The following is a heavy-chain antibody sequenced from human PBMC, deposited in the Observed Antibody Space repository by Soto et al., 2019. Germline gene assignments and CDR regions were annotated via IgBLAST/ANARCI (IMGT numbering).Heavy chain of an antibody. V-gene: IGHV4-4*07. Sequence: QVQLRESGPGLVKPSETLSLTCTVSGGSISSYYWSWIRQPAGKGLEWIGRIYTSGSTNYNPSLKSRVTVSVDTSKNQFSLKLSSVTAADTAVYYCARDSHTYYDLWSGTNWFDPWGQGTLVTVSS. D-gene: IGHD3-3*01. CDR1: GGSISSYY. CDR3: ARDSHTYYDLWSGTNWFDP. J-gene: IGHJ5*02. CDR2: IYTSGST.